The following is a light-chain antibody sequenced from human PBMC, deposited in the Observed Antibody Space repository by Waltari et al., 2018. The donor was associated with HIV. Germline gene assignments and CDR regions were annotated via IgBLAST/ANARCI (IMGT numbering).Light chain of an antibody. CDR3: AAWDDKFSAGV. CDR1: TYNIESYS. CDR2: AND. V-gene: IGLV1-47*01. Sequence: SVLTQPPSASGTPGQKISISCSGRTYNIESYSVYWDQKVPGTAPKLLIYANDQRPSGVPDRFSGSKSGTSASLAITGLRAEDEADYYCAAWDDKFSAGVFGGGTKVTVL. J-gene: IGLJ3*02.